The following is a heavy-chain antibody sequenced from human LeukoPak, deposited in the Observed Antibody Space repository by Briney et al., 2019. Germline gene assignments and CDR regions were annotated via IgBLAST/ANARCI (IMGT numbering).Heavy chain of an antibody. CDR1: GGSISSYY. D-gene: IGHD5-24*01. J-gene: IGHJ4*02. Sequence: RPSETLSLTCTVSGGSISSYYWSWIRQPPGKGLEWIGYIHYSGSTSYNPSLKSRVTISVDTSKSQFSLKLSSVTAADTAVYYCARTMATIPFDYWGQGTLVTVSS. V-gene: IGHV4-59*01. CDR3: ARTMATIPFDY. CDR2: IHYSGST.